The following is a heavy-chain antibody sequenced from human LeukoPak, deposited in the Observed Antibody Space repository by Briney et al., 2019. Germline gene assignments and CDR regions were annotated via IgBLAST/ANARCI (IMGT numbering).Heavy chain of an antibody. CDR1: GFTFSSYA. Sequence: GGSLRLSCAASGFTFSSYAMSWVRQAPGKGLEWVSAISGSGGSTYYADSVKGRFTISRDNSKNTLYLQMNSLRAEDTAVYYCAKDSSSYYDFWSVQLTLNWFDPWGQGTLVTVSS. D-gene: IGHD3-3*01. CDR3: AKDSSSYYDFWSVQLTLNWFDP. CDR2: ISGSGGST. V-gene: IGHV3-23*01. J-gene: IGHJ5*02.